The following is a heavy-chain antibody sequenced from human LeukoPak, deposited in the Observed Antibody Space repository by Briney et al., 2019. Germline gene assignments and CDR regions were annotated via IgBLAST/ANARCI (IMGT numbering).Heavy chain of an antibody. CDR1: GGSISSYY. Sequence: PSETLSLTCTVSGGSISSYYWSWIRQPAGKGLEWIGRIYTGGSTNYNPSLKSRVTMSVDTSKNQSSLKLSSVTAADTAVYYCASLAAAGPYYYYYMDVWGKGTTVTVSS. J-gene: IGHJ6*03. CDR3: ASLAAAGPYYYYYMDV. CDR2: IYTGGST. V-gene: IGHV4-4*07. D-gene: IGHD6-13*01.